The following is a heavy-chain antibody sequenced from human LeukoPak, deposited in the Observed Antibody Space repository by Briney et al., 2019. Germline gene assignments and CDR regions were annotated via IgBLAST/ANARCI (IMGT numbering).Heavy chain of an antibody. Sequence: GASVKVSCRASGYIFTSYVMYWVRQAPGQRLEWMGWINPGNGNTKYSQKFQGRVTITRDTSASTAYMELSSLRSEDTAVYYCARDSAPVAGPQGGAFDIWGQGTMVTVSS. D-gene: IGHD6-19*01. CDR1: GYIFTSYV. CDR2: INPGNGNT. CDR3: ARDSAPVAGPQGGAFDI. V-gene: IGHV1-3*01. J-gene: IGHJ3*02.